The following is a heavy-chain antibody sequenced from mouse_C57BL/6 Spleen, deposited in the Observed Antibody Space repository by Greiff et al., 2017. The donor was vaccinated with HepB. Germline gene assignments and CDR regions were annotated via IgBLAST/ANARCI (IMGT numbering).Heavy chain of an antibody. Sequence: EVQLQESGPGLVKPSQSLSLTCSVTGYFITSGYYWNWIRQFPGNKLEWMGYISYDGSNNYNPSLKNRISITRDTSKNQFFLKLSSVTTEDTATYYCAREDYGSSFDYWGQGTTLTVSS. CDR2: ISYDGSN. J-gene: IGHJ2*01. D-gene: IGHD1-1*01. V-gene: IGHV3-6*01. CDR3: AREDYGSSFDY. CDR1: GYFITSGYY.